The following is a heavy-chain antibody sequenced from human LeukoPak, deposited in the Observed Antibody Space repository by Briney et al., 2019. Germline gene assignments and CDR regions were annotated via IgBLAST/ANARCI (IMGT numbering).Heavy chain of an antibody. CDR2: IIPIFGTA. CDR3: ATAVSGTYVHWFDP. D-gene: IGHD1-26*01. Sequence: GASVKVSCKASGGTFSSYAISWVRQAPGQGLEWMGGIIPIFGTANYAQKFQGRVTMTEDTSTDTAYMELTSLRSEDTAVYYCATAVSGTYVHWFDPWGQGTLVTVSS. J-gene: IGHJ5*02. V-gene: IGHV1-69*06. CDR1: GGTFSSYA.